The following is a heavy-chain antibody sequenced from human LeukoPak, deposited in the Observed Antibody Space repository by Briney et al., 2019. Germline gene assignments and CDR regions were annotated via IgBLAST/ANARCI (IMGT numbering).Heavy chain of an antibody. CDR1: GGSISSYY. D-gene: IGHD3-16*01. CDR3: ARVRHYDYVWGSPWFDP. Sequence: SETLSLTCTVSGGSISSYYWSWIRQPPGKGLDWIGYIYYSGSTNYNPSLKSRVTISVDTSKNQFSLKLSSVTAADTAVYYCARVRHYDYVWGSPWFDPWGQGTLVTVSS. J-gene: IGHJ5*02. V-gene: IGHV4-59*01. CDR2: IYYSGST.